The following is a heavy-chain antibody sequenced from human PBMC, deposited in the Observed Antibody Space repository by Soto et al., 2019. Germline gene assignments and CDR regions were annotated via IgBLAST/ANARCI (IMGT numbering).Heavy chain of an antibody. CDR3: ARNPIVVPARGYMDV. CDR2: MNPNSGNT. CDR1: GYTFTSYD. Sequence: QVQLVQSGAEVKKPGASVKVSCKASGYTFTSYDINWVRQATGQGLEWMGWMNPNSGNTGYAQKFQGRVTMTRNTSISTAYMELGSLRSEDTAVYYCARNPIVVPARGYMDVWGKGTTVTVSS. V-gene: IGHV1-8*01. D-gene: IGHD2-2*01. J-gene: IGHJ6*03.